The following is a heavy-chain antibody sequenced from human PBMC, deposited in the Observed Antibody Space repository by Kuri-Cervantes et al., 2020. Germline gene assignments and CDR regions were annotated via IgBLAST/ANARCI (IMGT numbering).Heavy chain of an antibody. J-gene: IGHJ3*02. CDR2: IIPIFGTA. CDR3: AAQSSVYGLAFDI. V-gene: IGHV1-69*06. CDR1: GGTFSSYA. D-gene: IGHD4-17*01. Sequence: SVKVSCKASGGTFSSYAISWVRQAPGQGLEWMGGIIPIFGTANYAQKFQGRVTITADKSTSTAYMELSSLRSEDTAVYYCAAQSSVYGLAFDIWGQGTMVTVSS.